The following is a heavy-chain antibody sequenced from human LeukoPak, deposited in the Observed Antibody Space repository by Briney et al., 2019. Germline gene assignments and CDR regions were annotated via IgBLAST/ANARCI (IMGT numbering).Heavy chain of an antibody. CDR2: INPNSGGR. V-gene: IGHV1-2*02. Sequence: ASVKVSCKASGYTFTGYYMHWVRQASGQGLEWMGWINPNSGGRNYAQKFQGRVTMTRDTSISTAYMELSRLRSDDTAVYYCARDQAVMVYAMGGEFDYWGQGTLVTVSS. CDR1: GYTFTGYY. D-gene: IGHD2-8*01. CDR3: ARDQAVMVYAMGGEFDY. J-gene: IGHJ4*02.